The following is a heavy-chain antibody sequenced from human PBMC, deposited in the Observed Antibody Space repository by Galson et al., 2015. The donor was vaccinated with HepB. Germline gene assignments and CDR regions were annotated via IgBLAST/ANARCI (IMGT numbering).Heavy chain of an antibody. J-gene: IGHJ5*02. CDR1: GFIYSAYT. V-gene: IGHV3-30*04. Sequence: SLRQSGAATGFIYSAYTIHWVRQAPGKGLEWVALISNDGRNKYYADSVKGRFTISRASSKDTVYLQMSGLRIEDTAIYYCAREEYSSGWYGSGLGNWFDTWGQGTLVTVSS. D-gene: IGHD6-19*01. CDR3: AREEYSSGWYGSGLGNWFDT. CDR2: ISNDGRNK.